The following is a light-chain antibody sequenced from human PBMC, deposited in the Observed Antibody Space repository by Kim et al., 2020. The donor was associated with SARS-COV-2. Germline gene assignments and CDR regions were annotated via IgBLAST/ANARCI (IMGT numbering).Light chain of an antibody. J-gene: IGLJ3*02. CDR2: DVT. Sequence: GQSITISCTGTSSDIRANNYVSWYQQYPAKAPKLMIYDVTIRPSGVSNRFSGSKSGNTASLTISGLQADDEADYYCSSYTISNTWVFGGGTQLTVL. CDR1: SSDIRANNY. V-gene: IGLV2-14*03. CDR3: SSYTISNTWV.